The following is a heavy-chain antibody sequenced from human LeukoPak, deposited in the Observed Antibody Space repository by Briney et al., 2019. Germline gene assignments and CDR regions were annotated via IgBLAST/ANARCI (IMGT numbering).Heavy chain of an antibody. V-gene: IGHV1-46*01. J-gene: IGHJ4*02. CDR2: IRPRGGAT. Sequence: GASVKVSCKASGYTFTSFYIHWVRQAPGQGLEWMGIIRPRGGATNYAQTFRGRVTLTRDTSTSTLYMDMSSLSFEDTAFYYCATERPDSGGSEKWGQGTLVTVSS. CDR1: GYTFTSFY. D-gene: IGHD2-15*01. CDR3: ATERPDSGGSEK.